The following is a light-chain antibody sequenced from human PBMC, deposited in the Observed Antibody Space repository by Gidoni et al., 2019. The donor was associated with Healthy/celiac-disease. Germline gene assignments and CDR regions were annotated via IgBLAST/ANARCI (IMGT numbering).Light chain of an antibody. Sequence: DIQMTQSPSTLSASVGDRVTITCRASQSISSWLAWYQQKPGKAPKLLIYDASSLESGVPSRFSGSGSGTEFTLTIRSLQPDDFATYYCQQYSSYHTFXQXTKLEIK. CDR2: DAS. CDR3: QQYSSYHT. CDR1: QSISSW. V-gene: IGKV1-5*01. J-gene: IGKJ2*01.